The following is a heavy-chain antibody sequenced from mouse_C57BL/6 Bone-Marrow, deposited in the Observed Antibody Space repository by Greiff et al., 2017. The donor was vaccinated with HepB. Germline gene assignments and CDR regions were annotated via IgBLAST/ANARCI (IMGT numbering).Heavy chain of an antibody. CDR1: GFTFSSYA. Sequence: VQLKESGEGLVKPGGSLKLSCAASGFTFSSYAMSWVRQTPEKRLEWVAYISSGGDYIYYADTVKGRFTISRDNARNTLYLQMSSLKSEDTAMYYCTSSYYGNYVWYFDVWGTGTTVTVSS. D-gene: IGHD2-1*01. CDR2: ISSGGDYI. V-gene: IGHV5-9-1*02. CDR3: TSSYYGNYVWYFDV. J-gene: IGHJ1*03.